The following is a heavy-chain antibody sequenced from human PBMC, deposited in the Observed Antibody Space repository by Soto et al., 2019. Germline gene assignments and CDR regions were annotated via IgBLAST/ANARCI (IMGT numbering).Heavy chain of an antibody. CDR3: AREGIAAAGNFVGYYYGMDV. J-gene: IGHJ6*02. D-gene: IGHD6-13*01. CDR1: GFSFSSYG. CDR2: IWYDGSNK. V-gene: IGHV3-33*01. Sequence: TGGSMRLACAASGFSFSSYGRHWVRQAPGKGLEWVAVIWYDGSNKYYADSVKGRFTISRDNSKNTLYLQMNSLRAEDTAVYYYAREGIAAAGNFVGYYYGMDVWGQWTTVTVSS.